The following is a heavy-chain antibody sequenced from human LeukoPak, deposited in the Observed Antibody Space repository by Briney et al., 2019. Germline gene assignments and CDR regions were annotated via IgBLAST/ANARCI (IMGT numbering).Heavy chain of an antibody. CDR1: GVMFGDHA. Sequence: SLRLSCTTSGVMFGDHATNWVREAPGKGLEWVGYIISKGYGGTPEYAASVKGRFSISREDSNSIIYLQMNSLSTEDTAVYYCSNIYLVFDIPDCWGHGTLVTVSS. J-gene: IGHJ4*01. V-gene: IGHV3-49*04. CDR3: SNIYLVFDIPDC. D-gene: IGHD3-10*02. CDR2: IISKGYGGTP.